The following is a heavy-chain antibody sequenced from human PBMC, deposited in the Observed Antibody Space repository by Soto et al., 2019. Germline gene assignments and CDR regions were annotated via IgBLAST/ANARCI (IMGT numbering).Heavy chain of an antibody. V-gene: IGHV3-23*01. D-gene: IGHD3-16*02. Sequence: GGSLRLSCVASGFTFDTHGMTWVRQAPGQGLEWVSTITNSGSATYYADSVKGRFTIYSDNPKNTLYLHLNSLRVEDTAVYYCATNPIADFWGQGTLVTVSS. CDR2: ITNSGSAT. J-gene: IGHJ4*02. CDR1: GFTFDTHG. CDR3: ATNPIADF.